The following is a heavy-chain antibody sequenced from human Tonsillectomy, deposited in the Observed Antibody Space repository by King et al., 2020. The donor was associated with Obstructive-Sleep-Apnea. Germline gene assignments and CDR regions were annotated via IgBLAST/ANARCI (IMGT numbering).Heavy chain of an antibody. V-gene: IGHV5-10-1*01. CDR2: IDPKDTYT. Sequence: QLVQSGAEVKKPGESLRSSCKGSGYDFSSHWISWVRQVPGKGLEWMGKIDPKDTYTGYSPSFQGHITISFDKSISTAYLQWGSLKASDSAMYYCARRYYFGSGTYWYFDLWGRGSLVTVSS. J-gene: IGHJ2*01. D-gene: IGHD3-10*01. CDR3: ARRYYFGSGTYWYFDL. CDR1: GYDFSSHW.